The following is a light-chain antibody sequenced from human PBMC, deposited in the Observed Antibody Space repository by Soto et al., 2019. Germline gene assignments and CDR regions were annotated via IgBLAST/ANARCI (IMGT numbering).Light chain of an antibody. CDR1: QSVSSN. V-gene: IGKV3-15*01. CDR3: QQYNNWHPGWT. J-gene: IGKJ1*01. Sequence: EIVMTQSPATLSVSPGERATLSCRASQSVSSNLAWYQQKPGQAPRLLIYGASTRATGIPARFSGSGSGTEFTLTISSLQSEDFAVYYCQQYNNWHPGWTFGQGTKVEIK. CDR2: GAS.